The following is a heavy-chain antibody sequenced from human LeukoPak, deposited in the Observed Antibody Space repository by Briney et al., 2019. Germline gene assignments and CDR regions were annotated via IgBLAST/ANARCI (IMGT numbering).Heavy chain of an antibody. CDR3: ARGHGSYGFPGDY. V-gene: IGHV4-34*01. J-gene: IGHJ4*02. CDR1: GGSFSGYY. Sequence: SETLSLTCAVYGGSFSGYYWSWIRQPPGKGLEWIGEINHSGSTNYNPSLKSRVTISVDTSKNQFSLKLSSVTAADTAVYYCARGHGSYGFPGDYWGQGTLVTVSS. D-gene: IGHD5-18*01. CDR2: INHSGST.